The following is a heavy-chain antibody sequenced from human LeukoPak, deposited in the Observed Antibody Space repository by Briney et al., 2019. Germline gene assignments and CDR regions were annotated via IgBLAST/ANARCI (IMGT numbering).Heavy chain of an antibody. V-gene: IGHV1-2*06. D-gene: IGHD2-2*01. CDR1: GNTFTGYY. J-gene: IGHJ4*02. CDR3: ARGRLVVPAAMPVSIDY. Sequence: VSVKVSCKASGNTFTGYYMHWVRQAPGQGLEWMGRINPNSGGTNYAQKFQGRVTMTRDTSISTAYMELSRLRSDDTAVYYCARGRLVVPAAMPVSIDYWGQGTLVTVSS. CDR2: INPNSGGT.